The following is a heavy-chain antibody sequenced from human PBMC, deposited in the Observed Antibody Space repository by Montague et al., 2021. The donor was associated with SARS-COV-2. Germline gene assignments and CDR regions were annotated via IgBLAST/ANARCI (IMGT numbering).Heavy chain of an antibody. Sequence: SETLSLTCAVSGGSITGFSWSWVRQPAGKGLEWIGRVTTSGTTNYSPSRRRRVTMSVDTSKNQFSLNLNSVTAADTAIYYCARTPTRPLSLDSWGQGTLVTVSS. CDR1: GGSITGFS. CDR2: VTTSGTT. J-gene: IGHJ4*02. D-gene: IGHD6-6*01. CDR3: ARTPTRPLSLDS. V-gene: IGHV4-4*07.